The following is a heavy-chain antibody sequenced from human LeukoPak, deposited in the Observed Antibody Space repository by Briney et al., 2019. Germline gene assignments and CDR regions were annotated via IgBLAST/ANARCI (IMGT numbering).Heavy chain of an antibody. Sequence: ASVKVSCKASGYTFSGYGITWVRQAPGQGLEWMGWISADNGNTNYAQKFQGRVTMTTDTSTSTAYMELRGLRSDDTAVYYCARRIMGDFWTNSDYFDYWGQGTLVTVSS. D-gene: IGHD3/OR15-3a*01. CDR2: ISADNGNT. CDR1: GYTFSGYG. J-gene: IGHJ4*02. CDR3: ARRIMGDFWTNSDYFDY. V-gene: IGHV1-18*01.